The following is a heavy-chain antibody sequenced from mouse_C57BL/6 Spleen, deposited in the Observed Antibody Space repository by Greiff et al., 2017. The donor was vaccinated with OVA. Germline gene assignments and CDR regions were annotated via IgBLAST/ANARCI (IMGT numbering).Heavy chain of an antibody. Sequence: VQLQQSGAELVRPGASVKLSCKASGYTFTDYYINWVKQRPGQGLEWIARIYPGSGNTYYNEKFKGKATLTAEKSSSTAYRQLSSLTSEDSAVYFCARGDSSGYWFAYWGQGTLVTVSA. CDR3: ARGDSSGYWFAY. V-gene: IGHV1-76*01. CDR1: GYTFTDYY. CDR2: IYPGSGNT. D-gene: IGHD3-2*02. J-gene: IGHJ3*01.